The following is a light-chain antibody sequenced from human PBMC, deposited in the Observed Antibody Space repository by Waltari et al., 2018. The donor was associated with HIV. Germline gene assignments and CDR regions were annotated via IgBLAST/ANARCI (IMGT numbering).Light chain of an antibody. Sequence: QSALTQPASVSGSPGQSITISCTGTSSAGGGYNYVSWYQQHPGKAPKLMLYYVSNRPSWVSNRFSGSKSGNTASLTISGLQAEDEADYYCSSYTSSSTLEVFGGGTKLTVL. V-gene: IGLV2-14*03. CDR2: YVS. J-gene: IGLJ3*02. CDR3: SSYTSSSTLEV. CDR1: SSAGGGYNY.